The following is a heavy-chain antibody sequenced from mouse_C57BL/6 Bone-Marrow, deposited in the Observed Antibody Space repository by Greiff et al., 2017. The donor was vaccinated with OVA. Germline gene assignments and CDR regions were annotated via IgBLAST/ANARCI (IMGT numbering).Heavy chain of an antibody. V-gene: IGHV5-4*01. CDR3: ASYSFYYAMDY. CDR2: ISDGGSYT. CDR1: GFTFSSYA. Sequence: EVQLVESGGGLVKPGGSLKLSCAASGFTFSSYAMSWVRQTPEKRLEWVATISDGGSYTYYPDNVKGRFTISRDNAKNNLYLQMSHLKSEDTAMYYCASYSFYYAMDYWGQGTSVTVSS. D-gene: IGHD1-2*01. J-gene: IGHJ4*01.